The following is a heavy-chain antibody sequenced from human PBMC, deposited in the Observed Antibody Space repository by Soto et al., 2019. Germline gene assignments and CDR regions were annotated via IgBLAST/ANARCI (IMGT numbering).Heavy chain of an antibody. V-gene: IGHV3-33*08. J-gene: IGHJ6*02. Sequence: QVQLVESGGGVVQPGRSLRLSCAASGFTFGSYGMHWVRQAPGKGLEWVAVIWYDGSNKYYADSVKGRFTISRDNSKNTLYLQMNSLRAEDTAVYYCARGGVARPYYYGMDVWGQGTTVTVSS. CDR1: GFTFGSYG. D-gene: IGHD6-6*01. CDR3: ARGGVARPYYYGMDV. CDR2: IWYDGSNK.